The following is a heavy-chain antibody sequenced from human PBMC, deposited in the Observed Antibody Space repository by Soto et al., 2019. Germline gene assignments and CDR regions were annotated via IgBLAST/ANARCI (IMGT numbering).Heavy chain of an antibody. V-gene: IGHV4-30-2*01. D-gene: IGHD3-10*01. CDR1: GGSIGGGGDS. J-gene: IGHJ5*02. Sequence: PSETLSLTCAVSGGSIGGGGDSWSWIRQPPGKGLEWIGYIYHSGSTYYNPSLKSRVTISVDRSKNQFSLKLSSVTAADTAVYYCARGSGYYGSGVNWFDPWGQGTLVTVSS. CDR3: ARGSGYYGSGVNWFDP. CDR2: IYHSGST.